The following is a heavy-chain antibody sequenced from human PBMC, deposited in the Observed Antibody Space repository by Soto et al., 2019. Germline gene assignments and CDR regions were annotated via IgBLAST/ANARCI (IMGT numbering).Heavy chain of an antibody. CDR1: GFSFSSYT. J-gene: IGHJ4*02. CDR2: IGHSISSV. D-gene: IGHD2-2*01. Sequence: GGSLRLSCVASGFSFSSYTMNWVRQAPGKGLEWISYIGHSISSVSYADSVKGRFTISRDDARDSLYLQMSSLSPEDTAVYFCVRDHAWAFDSWGQGTLVTSPQ. V-gene: IGHV3-48*01. CDR3: VRDHAWAFDS.